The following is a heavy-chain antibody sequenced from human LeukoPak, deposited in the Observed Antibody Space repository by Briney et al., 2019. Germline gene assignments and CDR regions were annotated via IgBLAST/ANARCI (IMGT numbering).Heavy chain of an antibody. CDR1: GGSISSSSYY. J-gene: IGHJ5*02. V-gene: IGHV4-39*01. Sequence: ASETLSLTCTVSGGSISSSSYYWGWIRQPPGKGLEWIGSIYYSGSTYYNPSLKSRVTISVDTSKNQFSLKLSSVTAADTAVYYCARSQYYDLWSGYGNWFDPWGQGTLVTVSS. D-gene: IGHD3-3*01. CDR2: IYYSGST. CDR3: ARSQYYDLWSGYGNWFDP.